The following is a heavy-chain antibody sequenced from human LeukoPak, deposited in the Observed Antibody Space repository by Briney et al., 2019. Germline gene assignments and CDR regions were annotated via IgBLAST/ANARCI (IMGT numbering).Heavy chain of an antibody. J-gene: IGHJ3*02. D-gene: IGHD3-10*01. Sequence: PGGSLRLSCAASGFTFSSYGMSWVRQAPGKGLEWVSAISGSGGSTYYADSVKGRFTISRDNSKNTLYLQMNSLRAEDTAVYYCAKDYYYGSGSYPDAFDIWGQGTMVTVSS. CDR2: ISGSGGST. CDR3: AKDYYYGSGSYPDAFDI. CDR1: GFTFSSYG. V-gene: IGHV3-23*01.